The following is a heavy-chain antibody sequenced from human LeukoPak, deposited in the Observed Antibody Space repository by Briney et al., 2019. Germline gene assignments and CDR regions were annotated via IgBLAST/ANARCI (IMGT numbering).Heavy chain of an antibody. CDR3: ARYGSIAAAGTFDY. D-gene: IGHD6-13*01. CDR2: VKQDGSEK. CDR1: GFTFSRFW. Sequence: GGSLRLSCAASGFTFSRFWMSWVRQAPGKGLEWVANVKQDGSEKYYVDSVKGRFTIPRDNAKNSLYLQMNSLRAEDTAVYYCARYGSIAAAGTFDYWGQGTLVTVSS. V-gene: IGHV3-7*04. J-gene: IGHJ4*02.